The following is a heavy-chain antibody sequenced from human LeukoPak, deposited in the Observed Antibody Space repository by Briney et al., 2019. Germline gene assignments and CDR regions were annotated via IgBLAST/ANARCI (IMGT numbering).Heavy chain of an antibody. CDR1: GDSISSSWYY. CDR3: ARQLEMAIIADYFDY. D-gene: IGHD5-24*01. CDR2: IFYSGSS. J-gene: IGHJ4*02. Sequence: SETLSLTCTVSGDSISSSWYYWGWIRQPPGKGLEWIGSIFYSGSSYYNPSLKSRVAISVDTSKNQFSLKLSSVTAADTAVYYCARQLEMAIIADYFDYWGQGTLVTVSS. V-gene: IGHV4-39*01.